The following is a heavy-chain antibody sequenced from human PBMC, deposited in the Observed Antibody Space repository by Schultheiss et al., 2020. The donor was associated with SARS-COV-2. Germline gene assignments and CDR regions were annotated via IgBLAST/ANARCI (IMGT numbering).Heavy chain of an antibody. CDR3: VRDRSWWTPYNCFDL. J-gene: IGHJ5*02. D-gene: IGHD2-15*01. V-gene: IGHV3-NL1*01. CDR1: GFTFSSYG. CDR2: ISGSGGTT. Sequence: GGSLRLSCAASGFTFSSYGMHWVRQAPGKGLEWVSGISGSGGTTYYADSVKGRFTISRDNSNKTLCLQMNSLRAEDTAVYYCVRDRSWWTPYNCFDLWGRGTLVTVSS.